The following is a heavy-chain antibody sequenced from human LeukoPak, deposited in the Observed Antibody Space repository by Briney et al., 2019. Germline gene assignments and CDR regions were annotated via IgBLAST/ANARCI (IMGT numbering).Heavy chain of an antibody. Sequence: PSETLSLTCTVSGGSISSSSYYWGWIRQPPGKGLEWIGSIYYSGSTYYNPSLKSRVTISVDTSKNQFSLKLSSVTAADTAVYYCARIPARSGAPIDYWGQGTLVTVSS. V-gene: IGHV4-39*01. CDR2: IYYSGST. CDR3: ARIPARSGAPIDY. CDR1: GGSISSSSYY. J-gene: IGHJ4*02. D-gene: IGHD6-19*01.